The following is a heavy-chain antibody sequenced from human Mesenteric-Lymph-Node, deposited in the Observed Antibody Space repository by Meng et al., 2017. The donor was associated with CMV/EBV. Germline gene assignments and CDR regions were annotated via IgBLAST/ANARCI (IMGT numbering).Heavy chain of an antibody. CDR3: ARDFRIAPH. V-gene: IGHV3-7*01. Sequence: GESLKISCAASRFIFNSYNMNWVRQAPGKGLEWVANIKQDGSEKYYVDSVKGRFTISRDNAKNSLYLQMNSLRAEDTAVYYCARDFRIAPHWGQGTLVTVSS. CDR1: RFIFNSYN. CDR2: IKQDGSEK. D-gene: IGHD6-6*01. J-gene: IGHJ4*02.